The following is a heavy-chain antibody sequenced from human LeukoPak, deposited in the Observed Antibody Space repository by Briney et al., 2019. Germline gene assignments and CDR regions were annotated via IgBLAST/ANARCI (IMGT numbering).Heavy chain of an antibody. CDR2: VSGGGHNT. CDR3: AKDRSSWYYPFDS. D-gene: IGHD3-3*01. Sequence: AGGSLRLSCVASGFTFSSYAMSWVRQAPGKGLEWVSVVSGGGHNTYYADSVKGWFTMSRDNSKRTVYLQMNSLRAEDTAVYYCAKDRSSWYYPFDSWGQGTLVTVSS. J-gene: IGHJ4*02. V-gene: IGHV3-23*01. CDR1: GFTFSSYA.